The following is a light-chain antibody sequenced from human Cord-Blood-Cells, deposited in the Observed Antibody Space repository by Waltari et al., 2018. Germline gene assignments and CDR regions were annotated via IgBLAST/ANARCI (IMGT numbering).Light chain of an antibody. CDR1: SSDVGGYNY. Sequence: QSALTQPRSVSGSPGPSVTISCTGPSSDVGGYNYVSWYQQHPGKAPKLMIYDVSKRPSGVPDRFSGSKSGNTASLTISGLQAEDEADYYCCSYAGSYPYVFGTGTKVTVL. V-gene: IGLV2-11*01. CDR3: CSYAGSYPYV. CDR2: DVS. J-gene: IGLJ1*01.